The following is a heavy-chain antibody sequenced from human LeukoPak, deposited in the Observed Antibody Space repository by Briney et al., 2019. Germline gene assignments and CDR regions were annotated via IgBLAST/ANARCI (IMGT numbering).Heavy chain of an antibody. V-gene: IGHV3-74*01. CDR3: ARVPKYFNRFDP. Sequence: GGSLRLSCAASGFTFSSYWMHWVRQAPGKGLVWVSRINSDGSSTSYADSVKGRFTIPRDNAKNTLYLQMNSLRAEDTAVYYCARVPKYFNRFDPWGQGTLVTVSS. D-gene: IGHD2/OR15-2a*01. CDR1: GFTFSSYW. CDR2: INSDGSST. J-gene: IGHJ5*02.